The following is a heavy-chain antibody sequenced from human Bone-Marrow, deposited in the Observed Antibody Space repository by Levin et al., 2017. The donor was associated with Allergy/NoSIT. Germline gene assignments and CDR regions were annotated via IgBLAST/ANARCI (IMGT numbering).Heavy chain of an antibody. CDR2: INEDGSEK. D-gene: IGHD2-15*01. J-gene: IGHJ4*02. CDR1: GFTFNSYW. Sequence: GESLKISCAASGFTFNSYWMTWVRQAPGKGLEWVANINEDGSEKNYGDSVKGRFSISRDNAKNSLFLQIDSLRTEDTAIYYCAYGRGSLYWVQGTVVTVSS. V-gene: IGHV3-7*01. CDR3: AYGRGSLY.